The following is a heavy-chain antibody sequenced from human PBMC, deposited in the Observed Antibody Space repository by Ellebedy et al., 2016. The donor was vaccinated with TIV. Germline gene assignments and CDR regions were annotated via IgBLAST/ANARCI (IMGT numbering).Heavy chain of an antibody. CDR2: INTGNGNT. CDR1: GHTFTTYG. CDR3: ATREWVDPTDV. D-gene: IGHD3-3*01. V-gene: IGHV1-3*04. J-gene: IGHJ6*02. Sequence: ASVKVSXKASGHTFTTYGIHWVRQAPGQGLEWMGWINTGNGNTKYSQTFQGRVTITTDTSASTAYMELSSLRSEDTAVYYCATREWVDPTDVWGQGTMVTVSS.